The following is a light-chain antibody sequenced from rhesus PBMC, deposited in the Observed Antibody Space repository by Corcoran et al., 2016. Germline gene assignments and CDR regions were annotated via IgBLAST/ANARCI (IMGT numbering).Light chain of an antibody. CDR2: RAS. Sequence: DIQMTQSPSSLSASVGDRVTITCRASQGISNWLAWYQQKPGKTTKHLIYRASNLEKGVPSRFSGSGSGTDFTLTISSLQPEDIATYYCQQHDNSPLTFGGGTKVEIK. J-gene: IGKJ4*01. V-gene: IGKV1-69*01. CDR1: QGISNW. CDR3: QQHDNSPLT.